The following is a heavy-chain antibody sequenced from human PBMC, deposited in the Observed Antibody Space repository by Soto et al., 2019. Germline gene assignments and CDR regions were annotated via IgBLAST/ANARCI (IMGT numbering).Heavy chain of an antibody. J-gene: IGHJ6*02. V-gene: IGHV4-39*01. CDR2: MLYSGLT. Sequence: PSETLSLTCSVSGYSVSSSDYYWAWIRQPPGKGLEWIGSMLYSGLTYYNPSLKSRVTLSVDTSKNRFSVRLNSVTASDTAVYYCAPLSVSLSGPYGIHVWGQGTTVTVSS. CDR3: APLSVSLSGPYGIHV. D-gene: IGHD2-15*01. CDR1: GYSVSSSDYY.